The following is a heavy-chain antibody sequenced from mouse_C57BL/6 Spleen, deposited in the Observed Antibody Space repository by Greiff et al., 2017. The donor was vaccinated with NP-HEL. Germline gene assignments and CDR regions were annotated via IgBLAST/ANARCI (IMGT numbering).Heavy chain of an antibody. CDR1: GYTFTSYW. CDR3: ARGDYDYMAWFAY. V-gene: IGHV1-61*01. D-gene: IGHD2-4*01. Sequence: QVHVKQPGAELVRPGSSVKLSCKASGYTFTSYWMDWVKQRPGQGLEWIGNIYPSDSETHYNQKFKDKATLTVDKSSSTAYMQLSSLTSEDSAVYYCARGDYDYMAWFAYWGQGTLVTVSA. J-gene: IGHJ3*01. CDR2: IYPSDSET.